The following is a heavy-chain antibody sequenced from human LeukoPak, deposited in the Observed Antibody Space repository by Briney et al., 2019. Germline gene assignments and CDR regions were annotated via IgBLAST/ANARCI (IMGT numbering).Heavy chain of an antibody. J-gene: IGHJ4*02. CDR3: ARVGYYDILTWFNSDY. D-gene: IGHD3-9*01. CDR2: ISAYNGKT. V-gene: IGHV1-18*01. Sequence: GAAVKVSCKASGYTFTSYGISWGRQAPGQGLEWMGWISAYNGKTNYAQKLQGRVNMTKDTSTRTAYIELRSLRSDETGVYYCARVGYYDILTWFNSDYWGQGTLVTVSS. CDR1: GYTFTSYG.